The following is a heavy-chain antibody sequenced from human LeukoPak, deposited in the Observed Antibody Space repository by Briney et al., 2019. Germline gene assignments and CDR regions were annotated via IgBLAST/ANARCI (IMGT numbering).Heavy chain of an antibody. J-gene: IGHJ5*02. CDR2: IYPGDSGT. Sequence: GEPLKISCKGSGYSFTSYWIGWVRQMPGKGLEWMGIIYPGDSGTRYSPSFQGQVTISADKSISPAYLQWSSLKASDTAMYYCTRQGEINCSSTSCYTTLKRQNWFDPWGQGTLVTVSS. CDR3: TRQGEINCSSTSCYTTLKRQNWFDP. V-gene: IGHV5-51*01. CDR1: GYSFTSYW. D-gene: IGHD2-2*02.